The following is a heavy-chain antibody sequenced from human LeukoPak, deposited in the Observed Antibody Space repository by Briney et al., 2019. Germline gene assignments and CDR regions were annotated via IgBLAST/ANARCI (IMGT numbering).Heavy chain of an antibody. J-gene: IGHJ3*01. Sequence: GGSLRLSCAASQFIFNYFGMIWVRQAPGKGLEWVAAISGSGDITYYSDSVKGRFTISRDNSKNILYLQMNSLRVEDTATYYCAKRGYGTGTYYAFDVWGQGTMVTVSS. CDR3: AKRGYGTGTYYAFDV. V-gene: IGHV3-23*01. CDR1: QFIFNYFG. CDR2: ISGSGDIT. D-gene: IGHD1-26*01.